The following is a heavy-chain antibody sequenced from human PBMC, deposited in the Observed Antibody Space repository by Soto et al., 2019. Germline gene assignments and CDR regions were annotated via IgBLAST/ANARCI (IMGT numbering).Heavy chain of an antibody. CDR2: IIPILGIA. D-gene: IGHD5-12*01. Sequence: QVQLVQSGAEVKKPGSSVKVSCKASGGTFSSYTISWVRQAPGQGLEWMGRIIPILGIANYAQKFQGRVTITADKSTSTAYMELSSLRSEDTAVYYCARGSLTEWIFHPWGQGTLVTVSS. CDR1: GGTFSSYT. J-gene: IGHJ5*02. CDR3: ARGSLTEWIFHP. V-gene: IGHV1-69*02.